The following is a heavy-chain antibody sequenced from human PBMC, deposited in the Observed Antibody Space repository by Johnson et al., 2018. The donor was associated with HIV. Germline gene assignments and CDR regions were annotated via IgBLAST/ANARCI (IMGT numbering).Heavy chain of an antibody. V-gene: IGHV3-30*03. CDR2: ISHDGRNE. J-gene: IGHJ3*02. Sequence: QMMLVESGGGVVQPGRSLRLSCAASGFTFTNYGMHWVRQAPGKGLEWVAVISHDGRNEYYTESVGGRFTISRDNSKNTLYLQMNSLRAEDTAVYYCARSFGVTTPGAVDIWGQGTMVTVSS. D-gene: IGHD3-3*01. CDR3: ARSFGVTTPGAVDI. CDR1: GFTFTNYG.